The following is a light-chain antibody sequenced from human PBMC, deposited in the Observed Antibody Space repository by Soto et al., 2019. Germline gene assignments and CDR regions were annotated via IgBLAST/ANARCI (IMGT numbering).Light chain of an antibody. Sequence: DIQMTQSPSTLSGSVGDRVTLTCRARQTISSWLAWYQQKPGKAPKLLIYKASTLKSGGPSRFSGSGSGTEFTLTISSLQPDDFATYYCQHYNSYSEAFGQGTKVDIK. V-gene: IGKV1-5*03. CDR1: QTISSW. CDR3: QHYNSYSEA. CDR2: KAS. J-gene: IGKJ1*01.